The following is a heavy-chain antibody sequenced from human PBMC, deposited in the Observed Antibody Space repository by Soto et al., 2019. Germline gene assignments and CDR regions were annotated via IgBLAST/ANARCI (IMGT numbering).Heavy chain of an antibody. CDR3: ARSDDSTSYPLDL. CDR1: GYTFTNYY. V-gene: IGHV1-2*02. CDR2: MNPRSGGT. D-gene: IGHD4-4*01. Sequence: ASVKVSCKASGYTFTNYYMHWVRQAPGQGLEWMGWMNPRSGGTKYAQAFQDRVTMTRDASISTAYIEVTSLRHGDTAAYFCARSDDSTSYPLDLWGPGTLVTVSS. J-gene: IGHJ5*02.